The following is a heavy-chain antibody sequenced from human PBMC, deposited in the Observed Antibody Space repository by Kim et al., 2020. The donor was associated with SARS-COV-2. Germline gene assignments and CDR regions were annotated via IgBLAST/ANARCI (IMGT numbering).Heavy chain of an antibody. CDR1: GGSISSYY. CDR3: ARQGGAVAGYDAFDI. V-gene: IGHV4-59*08. CDR2: IYYSGST. J-gene: IGHJ3*02. Sequence: SETLSLTCTVSGGSISSYYWSWIRQPPGKGLEWIGYIYYSGSTNYNPSLKSRVTISVDTSKNQFSLKLSSVTAADTAVYYCARQGGAVAGYDAFDIWGQGTMVTVSS. D-gene: IGHD6-19*01.